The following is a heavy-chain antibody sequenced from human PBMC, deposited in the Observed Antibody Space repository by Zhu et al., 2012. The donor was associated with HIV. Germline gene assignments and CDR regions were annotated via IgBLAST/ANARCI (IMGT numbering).Heavy chain of an antibody. CDR2: IYYTGTT. CDR1: GNSINNGYS. CDR3: ARDIWFVSYWGSWFDP. J-gene: IGHJ5*02. Sequence: QVHLQESGPGLVKPSETLSLTCTVSGNSINNGYSWGWIRQLPGMGLEWIGNIYYTGTTYYNPSLKSRVIISADTSKNQFSLQLNSVTATDTAVYYCARDIWFVSYWGSWFDPGPGNPGHRXL. D-gene: IGHD3-10*01. V-gene: IGHV4-38-2*02.